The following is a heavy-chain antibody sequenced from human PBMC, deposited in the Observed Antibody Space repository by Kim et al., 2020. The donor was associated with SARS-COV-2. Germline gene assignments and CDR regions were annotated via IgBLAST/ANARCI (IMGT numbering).Heavy chain of an antibody. D-gene: IGHD3-3*01. CDR1: GFTFSSYA. V-gene: IGHV3-30-3*01. CDR2: ISYDGSNK. CDR3: AREWAIFGVVTGIYSYYG. Sequence: GGSLRLSCAASGFTFSSYAMHWVRQAPGKGLEWVAVISYDGSNKYYADSVKGRFTISRDNSKNTLYLQMNSLRAEDTAVYYCAREWAIFGVVTGIYSYYG. J-gene: IGHJ6*01.